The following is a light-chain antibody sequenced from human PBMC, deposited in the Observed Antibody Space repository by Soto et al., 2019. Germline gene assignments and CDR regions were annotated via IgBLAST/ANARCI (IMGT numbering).Light chain of an antibody. J-gene: IGKJ4*01. Sequence: DIQVTHSPSSLSASLGDRVSITCRASRDISNYLARYQQKSGQVPRLLISGASTLHSGVTSRFSGSGSGTDFTLTITSLQPEDIATYFCQKYDTAPLTFGGGTKVDNK. CDR1: RDISNY. CDR2: GAS. CDR3: QKYDTAPLT. V-gene: IGKV1-27*01.